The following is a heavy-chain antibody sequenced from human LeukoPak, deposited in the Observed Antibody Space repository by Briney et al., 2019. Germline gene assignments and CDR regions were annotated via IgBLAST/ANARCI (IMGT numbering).Heavy chain of an antibody. Sequence: SVKVSRKASGGTFSSYTISWVRQAPGQGLEWMGRIIPILAIANYAQKFQGRVTITADKSTSTAYMELSSLRSEDTAVYYCARGYCSGGSCYSLDYWGQGTLVTVSS. CDR3: ARGYCSGGSCYSLDY. CDR1: GGTFSSYT. V-gene: IGHV1-69*02. CDR2: IIPILAIA. D-gene: IGHD2-15*01. J-gene: IGHJ4*02.